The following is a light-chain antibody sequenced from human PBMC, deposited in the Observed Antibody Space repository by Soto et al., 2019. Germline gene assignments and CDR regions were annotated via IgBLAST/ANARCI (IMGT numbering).Light chain of an antibody. V-gene: IGLV1-47*01. CDR3: AAWDDSLRV. Sequence: QSVLTQPPSASGTPGQTVTISCSGSSSNIGRNYVYWYQQLPGTAPKLLIYRNIQRPSGVPDRFSGSKSGTSASLAISGLRSEDEADYYCAAWDDSLRVFGTGTKLTVL. J-gene: IGLJ1*01. CDR2: RNI. CDR1: SSNIGRNY.